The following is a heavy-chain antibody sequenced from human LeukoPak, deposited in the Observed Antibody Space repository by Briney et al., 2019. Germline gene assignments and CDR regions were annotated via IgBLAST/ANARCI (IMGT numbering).Heavy chain of an antibody. CDR1: GFTFSSYE. V-gene: IGHV3-48*03. J-gene: IGHJ4*02. CDR3: ARTISSSWYYFDY. CDR2: ISSSVGTI. D-gene: IGHD6-13*01. Sequence: GGSLRLSCAASGFTFSSYEMNWVRQAPGKGLEWVSYISSSVGTIYYADSVKGRFTISRDNSKNTLYLQMNSLRAEDTAVYYCARTISSSWYYFDYWGQGTLVTVSS.